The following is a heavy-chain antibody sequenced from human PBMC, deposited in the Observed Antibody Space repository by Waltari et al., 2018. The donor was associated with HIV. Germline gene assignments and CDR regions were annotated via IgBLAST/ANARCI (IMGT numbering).Heavy chain of an antibody. D-gene: IGHD3-16*01. V-gene: IGHV3-7*01. CDR2: IKQDGSEK. Sequence: EVQLVESGGGLVQPGGSLRLSCAVSGFSFSSDGMSWVRQAPGKGLEWVANIKQDGSEKYYVDSVKGRFNISRDNAKNSLYPQMNSLRDEDTAVYYCARDPGGADAFDFWGQGTMVTVSS. CDR1: GFSFSSDG. J-gene: IGHJ3*01. CDR3: ARDPGGADAFDF.